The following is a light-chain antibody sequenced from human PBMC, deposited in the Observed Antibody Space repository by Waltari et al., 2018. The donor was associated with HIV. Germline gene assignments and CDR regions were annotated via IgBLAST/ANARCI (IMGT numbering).Light chain of an antibody. Sequence: DIVMTQSPESLTVSLGDRATINCKSSQSVLGKSSVKKHLAWYQQKSGQPPKLLFSCASDRQSGVPARSSASGSGTDFTLTISSLQAEDVALYYCHQYYSYPQTFGQGTKVEIK. J-gene: IGKJ1*01. CDR2: CAS. V-gene: IGKV4-1*01. CDR1: QSVLGKSSVKKH. CDR3: HQYYSYPQT.